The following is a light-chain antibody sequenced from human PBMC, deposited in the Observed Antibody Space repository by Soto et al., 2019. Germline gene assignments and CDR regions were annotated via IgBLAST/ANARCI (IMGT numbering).Light chain of an antibody. CDR1: SSDIGAYNY. V-gene: IGLV2-14*01. Sequence: QSALAQPASVSGSPGQSITMSCTGTSSDIGAYNYVSWYQQHPGKTPKLMIYGVTNRPSGVSNRFSGSKSGSTASLTISGLQAEDEADYYCSSYTTSSTLEFGGGTKLTVL. J-gene: IGLJ2*01. CDR2: GVT. CDR3: SSYTTSSTLE.